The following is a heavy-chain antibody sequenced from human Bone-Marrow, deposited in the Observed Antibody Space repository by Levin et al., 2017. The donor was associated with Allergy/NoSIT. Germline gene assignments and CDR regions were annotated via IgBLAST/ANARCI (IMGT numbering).Heavy chain of an antibody. CDR1: GFTSEDYA. V-gene: IGHV3-9*02. J-gene: IGHJ4*02. CDR3: AKDMGAFSNF. Sequence: GGSLRLACEASGFTSEDYAMHWVRQGPGRGLEWVAGITWNSAFIAYADSARGRFTVSRDNTKNSLYLQMNSLTTEDTGLYYCAKDMGAFSNFWGQGSLVTVSS. CDR2: ITWNSAFI. D-gene: IGHD4-11*01.